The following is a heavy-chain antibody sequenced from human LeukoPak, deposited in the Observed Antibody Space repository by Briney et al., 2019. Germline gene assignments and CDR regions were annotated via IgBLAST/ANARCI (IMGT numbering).Heavy chain of an antibody. D-gene: IGHD3-3*01. J-gene: IGHJ4*02. CDR3: ARGKRNYDFWTGYGYYFDY. Sequence: SETLSLTCAVYGGSLCGYYWSWIRAPPGKGREWSGEINHSGSANKTPSLTSRVTISVYTSKSKFSLELCSVSAADTAVYFCARGKRNYDFWTGYGYYFDYWGQGTLVTVSS. V-gene: IGHV4-34*01. CDR1: GGSLCGYY. CDR2: INHSGSA.